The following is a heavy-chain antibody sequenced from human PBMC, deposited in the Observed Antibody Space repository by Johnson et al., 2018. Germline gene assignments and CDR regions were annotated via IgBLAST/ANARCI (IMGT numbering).Heavy chain of an antibody. V-gene: IGHV1-69*01. D-gene: IGHD2-15*01. CDR3: ATRGNCSGGSCYLLSAFDI. CDR2: MNPIFGTT. Sequence: QVQLVQSGAEVKKPGSSVKVSCKASGGTFSTYAISWVRQAPGQGLEWMGGMNPIFGTTNYAQKFQGRVTITADEATNTAYMELSSLRSDDTAGYYCATRGNCSGGSCYLLSAFDIWGQGTMVTFSS. CDR1: GGTFSTYA. J-gene: IGHJ3*02.